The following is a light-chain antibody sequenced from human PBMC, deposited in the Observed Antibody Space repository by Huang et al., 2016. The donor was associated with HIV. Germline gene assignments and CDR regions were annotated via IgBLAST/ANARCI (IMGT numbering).Light chain of an antibody. CDR3: QQSFGVPRT. CDR1: QNITKS. V-gene: IGKV1-39*01. CDR2: PAS. Sequence: DIQMTQSPPSLSASVGDRVTFTCRANQNITKSVNWYQQKPGKPPKLLIYPASTLESGVPSMFSGGGSGSRFTLNITNLQPEDFATYYCQQSFGVPRTFG. J-gene: IGKJ1*01.